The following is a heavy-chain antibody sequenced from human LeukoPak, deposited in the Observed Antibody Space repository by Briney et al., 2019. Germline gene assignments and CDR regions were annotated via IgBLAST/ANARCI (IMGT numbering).Heavy chain of an antibody. CDR1: GYTFTGYY. D-gene: IGHD6-6*01. Sequence: ASVKVSCKASGYTFTGYYMHWVRQAPGQGLEWMGWINPNSGGTHYAQKFQGRVTMTRDTSISTAYMELSRLRSDDTAVYYCARAMYRVSSSPTLGYWGQGTLVTVSS. J-gene: IGHJ4*02. CDR3: ARAMYRVSSSPTLGY. CDR2: INPNSGGT. V-gene: IGHV1-2*02.